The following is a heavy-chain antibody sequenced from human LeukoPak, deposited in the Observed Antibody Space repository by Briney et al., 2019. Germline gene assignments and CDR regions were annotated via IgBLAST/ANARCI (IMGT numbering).Heavy chain of an antibody. V-gene: IGHV4-59*01. Sequence: PSETLSLTCGFSGDSLGTYYWSWIRQSPGKGLEWIGHIYSSGNTDYNSSLKSRVTISVDTSKSQFSLRLSSVTATDTAVYYCARLRWQLVGPYFDYWGQGILVTVSS. CDR2: IYSSGNT. CDR3: ARLRWQLVGPYFDY. CDR1: GDSLGTYY. D-gene: IGHD1-26*01. J-gene: IGHJ4*02.